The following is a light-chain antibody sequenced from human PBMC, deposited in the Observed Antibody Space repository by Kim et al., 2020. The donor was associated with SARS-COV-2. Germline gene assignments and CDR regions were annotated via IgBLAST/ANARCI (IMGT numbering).Light chain of an antibody. J-gene: IGLJ3*02. V-gene: IGLV1-44*01. CDR1: SSNIGSNT. CDR2: KNN. Sequence: ELTQPPSASGAPGQRVTISCSGSSSNIGSNTVNWYQQLPGTAPKLLISKNNQRPSGVPDRFSGSNSGTSASLAISGLQSEDEAEYYCAAWDDGLNAWVFGGGTKLTVL. CDR3: AAWDDGLNAWV.